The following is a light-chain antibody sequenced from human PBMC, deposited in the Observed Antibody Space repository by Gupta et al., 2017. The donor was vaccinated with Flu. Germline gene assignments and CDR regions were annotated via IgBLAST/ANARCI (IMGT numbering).Light chain of an antibody. CDR2: AAS. CDR1: QGISSY. J-gene: IGKJ2*03. V-gene: IGKV1-9*01. Sequence: DIQLTQSPSFLSASVGDRVTITCRASQGISSYLAWYQQKPGKAPKLLIYAASTLQSGVPSRFSGSGSGKEFTLTISSRQPEDFATYYCQQLNSYPSYSFGQGTKLEIK. CDR3: QQLNSYPSYS.